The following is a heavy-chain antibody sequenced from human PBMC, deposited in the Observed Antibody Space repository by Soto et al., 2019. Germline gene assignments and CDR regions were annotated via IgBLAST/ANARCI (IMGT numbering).Heavy chain of an antibody. CDR2: ISSSSSYI. CDR3: ARARGGYGTLDY. D-gene: IGHD4-17*01. J-gene: IGHJ4*02. V-gene: IGHV3-21*01. CDR1: GFTFSSYS. Sequence: EVQLVESGGGLVKPGGSLRLSCAASGFTFSSYSMNWVRQAPGKGLEWVSSISSSSSYIYYADSVKGRFTISRDNAKNSLYRQRNSLRAEDTAVYYCARARGGYGTLDYWGQGTLVTVSA.